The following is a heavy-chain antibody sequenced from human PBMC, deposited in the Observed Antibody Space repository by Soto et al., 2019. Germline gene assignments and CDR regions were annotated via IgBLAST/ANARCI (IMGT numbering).Heavy chain of an antibody. D-gene: IGHD6-6*01. CDR2: ISSSSSYI. CDR1: GFTFSSHS. CDR3: ARGSSSPKGYYYYGMDV. Sequence: GVSLGLSYTASGFTFSSHSMNWVRQAPGEGLEWVSSISSSSSYIYYADSVKGRFTISRDNAKNSLYLQMNSLRAEDTAVYYCARGSSSPKGYYYYGMDVWGQGTTVTVSS. J-gene: IGHJ6*02. V-gene: IGHV3-21*01.